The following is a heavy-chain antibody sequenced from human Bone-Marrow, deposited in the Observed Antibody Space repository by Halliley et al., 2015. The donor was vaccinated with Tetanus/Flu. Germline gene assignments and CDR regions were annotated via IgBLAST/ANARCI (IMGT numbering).Heavy chain of an antibody. CDR3: ARDRPYDFFPLGVGV. J-gene: IGHJ6*02. V-gene: IGHV4-59*01. CDR2: IYSSGSA. Sequence: IGFIYSSGSATYNPSLKGRLTLSLDTSKNQVSLTLSSVPAAGTAVYYCARDRPYDFFPLGVGVWGHGTTVTVSS. D-gene: IGHD3-3*01.